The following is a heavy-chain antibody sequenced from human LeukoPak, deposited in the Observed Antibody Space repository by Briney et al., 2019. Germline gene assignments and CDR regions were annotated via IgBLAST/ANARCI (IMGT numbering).Heavy chain of an antibody. CDR1: GGSISSSSYY. CDR2: IYYSGST. CDR3: ARVRVAAAGTNRNFDY. J-gene: IGHJ4*02. V-gene: IGHV4-39*07. Sequence: SETLSLTCTVSGGSISSSSYYWGWIRQPPGKGLEWIGSIYYSGSTYYNPSLKSRVTISVDTSKNQFSLKLSSVTAADTAVYYCARVRVAAAGTNRNFDYWGQGTLVTVSS. D-gene: IGHD6-13*01.